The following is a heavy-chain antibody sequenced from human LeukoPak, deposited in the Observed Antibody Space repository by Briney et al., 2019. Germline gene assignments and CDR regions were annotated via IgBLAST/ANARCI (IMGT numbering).Heavy chain of an antibody. D-gene: IGHD1-1*01. J-gene: IGHJ4*02. Sequence: SETLSLTCAVYGGSFSGYYWSWIRQHPGKGLEWIGYIYYSGSTYYNPSLKSRVTISVDTSKNQFSLRLSFVTAADTAVYYCARDGYNWNSGFDYWGQGTLVTVSS. CDR3: ARDGYNWNSGFDY. CDR2: IYYSGST. CDR1: GGSFSGYY. V-gene: IGHV4-31*11.